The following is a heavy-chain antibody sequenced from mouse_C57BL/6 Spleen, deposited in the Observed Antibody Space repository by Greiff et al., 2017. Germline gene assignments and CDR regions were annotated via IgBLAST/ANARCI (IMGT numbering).Heavy chain of an antibody. J-gene: IGHJ4*01. CDR1: GYTFTSYW. Sequence: VQLQQPGAELVRPGSSVKLSCKASGYTFTSYWMHWVKQRPIQGLEWIGNIYPSDSETHYNQKFKDKATLTVDKSSSTAYMQLSSLTSEDSAVDYCARGDYGHYAMDYWGQGTSVTVSS. CDR3: ARGDYGHYAMDY. D-gene: IGHD1-1*02. CDR2: IYPSDSET. V-gene: IGHV1-52*01.